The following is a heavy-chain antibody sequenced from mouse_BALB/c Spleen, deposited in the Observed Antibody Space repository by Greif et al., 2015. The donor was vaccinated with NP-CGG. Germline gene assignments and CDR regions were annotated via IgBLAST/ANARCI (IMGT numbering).Heavy chain of an antibody. CDR3: ARGATAMYYFDY. CDR2: IWSGGST. Sequence: VQLQQSGPGLVQPSQSLSITCTVSGFSLTSYGVHWVRQSPGKGLEWLGVIWSGGSTDYNAAFISRLSISKDNSKSQVFLKMNSLQANDTAIYYCARGATAMYYFDYWGQGTTLTVSS. J-gene: IGHJ2*01. D-gene: IGHD1-2*01. CDR1: GFSLTSYG. V-gene: IGHV2-2*02.